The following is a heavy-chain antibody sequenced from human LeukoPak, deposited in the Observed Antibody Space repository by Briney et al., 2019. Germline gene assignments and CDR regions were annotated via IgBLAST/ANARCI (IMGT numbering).Heavy chain of an antibody. D-gene: IGHD3-10*01. J-gene: IGHJ3*01. Sequence: SETLSLTCTVSGYSINNGFYWGWIRQPPGKGLEWIGSIYHSERTHYNPSLKSRVTISVDTSKNQFSLKLSSVTAADTAVYYCARDRPANYYGSGDQGTMVTVSS. V-gene: IGHV4-38-2*02. CDR1: GYSINNGFY. CDR2: IYHSERT. CDR3: ARDRPANYYGS.